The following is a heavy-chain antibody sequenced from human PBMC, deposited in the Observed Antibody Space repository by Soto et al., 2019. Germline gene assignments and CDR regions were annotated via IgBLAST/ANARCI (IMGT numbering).Heavy chain of an antibody. CDR2: IVVGSGNT. J-gene: IGHJ3*02. V-gene: IGHV1-58*01. CDR3: AAEDCSGGSCYIDAFDI. Sequence: SVKVSCKASGFTFTSSAVQWVRQARGQRLEWIGWIVVGSGNTNYAQKFQERVTITRDMSTSTAYMELSSLRSEDTAVYYCAAEDCSGGSCYIDAFDIWGQGTMVTVSS. CDR1: GFTFTSSA. D-gene: IGHD2-15*01.